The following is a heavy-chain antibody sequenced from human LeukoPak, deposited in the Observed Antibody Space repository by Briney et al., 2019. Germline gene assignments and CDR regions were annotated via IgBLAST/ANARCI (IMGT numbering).Heavy chain of an antibody. CDR3: ARDGGRITMVRGVIGYYHYGMDV. Sequence: GGSLRLSCAASGFTFSDYYMSWIRQAPGKGLEWVSYISSSSSYTNYADSVKGRFTISRDNAKNSLYLQMNSLRAEDTAVYYCARDGGRITMVRGVIGYYHYGMDVWGQGTTVTVSS. CDR2: ISSSSSYT. D-gene: IGHD3-10*01. V-gene: IGHV3-11*05. CDR1: GFTFSDYY. J-gene: IGHJ6*02.